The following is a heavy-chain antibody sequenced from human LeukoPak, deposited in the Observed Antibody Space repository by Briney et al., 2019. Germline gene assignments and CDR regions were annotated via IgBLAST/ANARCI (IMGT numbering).Heavy chain of an antibody. CDR3: ARTYGDYGTRKFDY. V-gene: IGHV7-4-1*02. D-gene: IGHD4-17*01. J-gene: IGHJ4*02. CDR1: GYTFTTYA. Sequence: ASVKVSCKASGYTFTTYAMNWVRQAPGQGLEWMGWINTNTGNPTYAQGFTGRFVFSLDTSVSTAYLQISSLKAEDTAVYYCARTYGDYGTRKFDYWGQGTLVTVSS. CDR2: INTNTGNP.